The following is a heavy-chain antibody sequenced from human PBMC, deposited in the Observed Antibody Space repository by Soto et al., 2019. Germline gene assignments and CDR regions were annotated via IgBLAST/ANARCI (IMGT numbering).Heavy chain of an antibody. J-gene: IGHJ6*03. D-gene: IGHD2-2*01. V-gene: IGHV3-21*01. CDR2: ISSSSSYI. Sequence: VGSLRHSCAASGFTFISYSMNWVRQAPGKGLEWVSSISSSSSYIYYADSVKGRFTISRDNAKNSLYLQMNSLRAEDTAVYYCARDGLVYCSSTSCYAGYYYYYMDVWGKGTTVTVS. CDR3: ARDGLVYCSSTSCYAGYYYYYMDV. CDR1: GFTFISYS.